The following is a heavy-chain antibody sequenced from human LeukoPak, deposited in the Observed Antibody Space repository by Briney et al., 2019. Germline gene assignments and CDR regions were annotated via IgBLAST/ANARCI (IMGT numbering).Heavy chain of an antibody. Sequence: ASVKVSCKASGYTFTSYAMNWVRQAPGQGLEWMGGIIPIFGTANYAQKFQGRVTITADESTSTAYMELSSLRSEDTAVYYCAVHDYGDYVHYWGQGTLVTVSS. CDR2: IIPIFGTA. CDR1: GYTFTSYA. V-gene: IGHV1-69*13. D-gene: IGHD4-17*01. J-gene: IGHJ4*02. CDR3: AVHDYGDYVHY.